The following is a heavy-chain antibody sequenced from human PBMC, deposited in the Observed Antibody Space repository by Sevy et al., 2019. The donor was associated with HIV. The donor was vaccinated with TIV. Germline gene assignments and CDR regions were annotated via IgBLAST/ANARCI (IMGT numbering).Heavy chain of an antibody. D-gene: IGHD6-6*01. V-gene: IGHV4-39*01. CDR3: ASCIAAPGLALLPVTWGYYYHHKDV. J-gene: IGHJ6*03. Sequence: SETLSLTCTVSGGSISSSSYYWGWIRQPPGKGLEWIGSIYYSGSTYYNPSLKSRVTISVDTSKNRFSLKLSSVTAADTAVYYRASCIAAPGLALLPVTWGYYYHHKDVWGKGTTVTVSS. CDR2: IYYSGST. CDR1: GGSISSSSYY.